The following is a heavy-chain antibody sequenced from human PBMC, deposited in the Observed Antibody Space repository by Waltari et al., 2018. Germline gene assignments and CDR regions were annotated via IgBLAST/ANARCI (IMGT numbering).Heavy chain of an antibody. J-gene: IGHJ4*02. D-gene: IGHD3-16*01. V-gene: IGHV3-21*02. CDR2: ISGGRSYT. CDR1: RFTFSSYT. Sequence: VQLVGSGGGLVKPGGSTRLSCAASRFTFSSYTMSWLRQAPGKGLEWVSSISGGRSYTYYADSVKGRFTISRDNVKNSLYLQMNSLRVEDTAVYYCAREWGVMIGTAAYYLDHWTQGTLVTVSS. CDR3: AREWGVMIGTAAYYLDH.